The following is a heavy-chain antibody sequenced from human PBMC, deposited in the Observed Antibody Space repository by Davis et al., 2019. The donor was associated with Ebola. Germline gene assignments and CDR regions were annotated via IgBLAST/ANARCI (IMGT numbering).Heavy chain of an antibody. CDR2: MNPNSGNT. D-gene: IGHD2-2*02. CDR3: ARGSNCLSTSCYTPFNYYYGMDV. CDR1: GYTFTSYD. V-gene: IGHV1-8*01. Sequence: ASVKVSCKASGYTFTSYDINWVRQATGQGLEWMGWMNPNSGNTGYAQKFQGRVTMTRNTSISTAYMELSSLRSEDTAVYYCARGSNCLSTSCYTPFNYYYGMDVWGQGTTVTVSS. J-gene: IGHJ6*02.